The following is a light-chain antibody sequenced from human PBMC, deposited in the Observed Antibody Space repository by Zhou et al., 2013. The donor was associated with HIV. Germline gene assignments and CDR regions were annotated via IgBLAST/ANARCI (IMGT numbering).Light chain of an antibody. CDR2: GAS. Sequence: EIVMTQSPATLSVSPGERVTLSCRASQSVGSNLAWYQHKPGQAPRLLISGASTRATGIPARFSGSGSGTDFTLTISSLEPEDFAVYYCQQRSNWPPLTFGGGTKVEIK. J-gene: IGKJ4*01. CDR3: QQRSNWPPLT. CDR1: QSVGSN. V-gene: IGKV3-15*01.